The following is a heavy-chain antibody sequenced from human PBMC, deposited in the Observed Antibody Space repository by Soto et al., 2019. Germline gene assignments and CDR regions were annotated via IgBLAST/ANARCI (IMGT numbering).Heavy chain of an antibody. Sequence: SXXTLSLPCAVYGGSFSGYYWRWILQPPGKGLEWIGYIYYSGSTNYNASLKSRVTISVDTSKNQFSLKLSSVTAADTAVYYCARVYYDFWSGSYYYYMDVWGKGTTVTVSS. D-gene: IGHD3-3*01. J-gene: IGHJ6*03. CDR3: ARVYYDFWSGSYYYYMDV. CDR2: IYYSGST. CDR1: GGSFSGYY. V-gene: IGHV4-59*08.